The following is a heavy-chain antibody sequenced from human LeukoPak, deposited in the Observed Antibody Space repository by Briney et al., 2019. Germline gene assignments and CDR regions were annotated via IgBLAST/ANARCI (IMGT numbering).Heavy chain of an antibody. J-gene: IGHJ5*02. CDR3: VRSGYDYDWFDP. V-gene: IGHV1-69*08. CDR2: IIAILDTA. Sequence: SVKASCKASGGSFSDYSISWVRQAPGQGLEWMGRIIAILDTAHYAQKFQGRFTITADKSTTTVYMELSSLRSDDTAVYYCVRSGYDYDWFDPWGQGTLVTVSS. D-gene: IGHD5-12*01. CDR1: GGSFSDYS.